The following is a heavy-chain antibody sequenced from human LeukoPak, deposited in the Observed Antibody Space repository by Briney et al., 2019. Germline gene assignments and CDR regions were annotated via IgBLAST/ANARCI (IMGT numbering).Heavy chain of an antibody. V-gene: IGHV3-33*06. CDR3: AKATCSGANCFSNSRDAFDI. J-gene: IGHJ3*02. CDR1: GLIFSDFG. Sequence: SGGSLRLSCAASGLIFSDFGMHWVRQAAGKGMEWMAIIWYDGSNKYYADSVKGRFTISRDNSQNTMYLQMNSLRAEDTAVYYCAKATCSGANCFSNSRDAFDIWGQGTMVTVSS. CDR2: IWYDGSNK. D-gene: IGHD2-15*01.